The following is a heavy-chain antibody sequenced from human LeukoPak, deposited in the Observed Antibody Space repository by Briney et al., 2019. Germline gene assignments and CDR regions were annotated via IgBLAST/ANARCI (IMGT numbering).Heavy chain of an antibody. Sequence: ASVKVSCKASGNTFTNDYMHWVRHAPGQGLEWMGLIHPSGGITTYAQKFQGRITVTRDTSTSTVYMELSSLTSEDTAVYYCATDLPTGYGSSDYWGQGTLVTVSS. CDR2: IHPSGGIT. J-gene: IGHJ4*02. V-gene: IGHV1-46*01. CDR1: GNTFTNDY. CDR3: ATDLPTGYGSSDY. D-gene: IGHD3-10*01.